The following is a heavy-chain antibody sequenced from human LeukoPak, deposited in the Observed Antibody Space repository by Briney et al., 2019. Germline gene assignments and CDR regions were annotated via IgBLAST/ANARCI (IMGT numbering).Heavy chain of an antibody. CDR3: ARTPKVAAIRRLYYMDV. Sequence: SETLSLTCTVSGGSISSSSYYWGWIRQPPGKGLEWIGSIYYSGSTYYNPSLKSRVTISVDTSKNQFSLKLSSVTAADTAVYYCARTPKVAAIRRLYYMDVWGKGTTVTVSS. J-gene: IGHJ6*03. CDR1: GGSISSSSYY. CDR2: IYYSGST. V-gene: IGHV4-39*01. D-gene: IGHD2-15*01.